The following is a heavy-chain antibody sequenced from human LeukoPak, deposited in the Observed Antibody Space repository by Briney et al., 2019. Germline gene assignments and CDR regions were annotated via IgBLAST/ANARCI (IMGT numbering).Heavy chain of an antibody. Sequence: GESLKISCKGSGYSFTNYWIGWVRQMPGRGLEWMGMIYPGDSDTRYSPSFQGQVTISAEKSISTAYLQWSSLKASDTATYYCARAPNHNWFDPWGQGTLVTVSS. CDR2: IYPGDSDT. CDR3: ARAPNHNWFDP. CDR1: GYSFTNYW. V-gene: IGHV5-51*01. J-gene: IGHJ5*02.